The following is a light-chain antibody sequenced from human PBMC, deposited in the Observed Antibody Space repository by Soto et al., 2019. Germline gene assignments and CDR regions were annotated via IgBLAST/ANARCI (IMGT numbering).Light chain of an antibody. J-gene: IGKJ4*01. Sequence: AIQMTQYPSSLSASVGDRVTITCRASQGIRNDLAWYQLNPGKAPKLLIYLASTLQTGVPSRFSGSGSGTDFTLTISNLQSEDFATYYCLQDYSYPLTFGGGTRVEIK. V-gene: IGKV1-6*01. CDR3: LQDYSYPLT. CDR1: QGIRND. CDR2: LAS.